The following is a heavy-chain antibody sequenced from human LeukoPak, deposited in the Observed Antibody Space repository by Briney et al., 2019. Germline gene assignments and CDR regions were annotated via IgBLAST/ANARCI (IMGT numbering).Heavy chain of an antibody. J-gene: IGHJ4*02. CDR1: GFTFSSYT. V-gene: IGHV3-23*01. D-gene: IGHD1-1*01. Sequence: GGSLRLSCAASGFTFSSYTMNWVRQAPGKGLEWVSSISGSAGSTYYADSVKGRFTISRDNSKNTLYLQMNSLRAEDTAVYCYAKVRTGHYFDYWGQGTLVTVSS. CDR2: ISGSAGST. CDR3: AKVRTGHYFDY.